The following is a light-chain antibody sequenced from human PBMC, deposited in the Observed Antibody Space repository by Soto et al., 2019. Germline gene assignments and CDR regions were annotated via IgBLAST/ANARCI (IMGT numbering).Light chain of an antibody. V-gene: IGKV2-28*01. CDR3: MQALQTRT. J-gene: IGKJ1*01. Sequence: DIVMTQSPLSLPVTPGEPASISCRSSQSLLHSSGFNYLDWYLQKPGQPPQLLISLGSNRASGVPERFSGSGYGTDFTLKISRVEAEDVGVYYCMQALQTRTFGHGTKVQLK. CDR2: LGS. CDR1: QSLLHSSGFNY.